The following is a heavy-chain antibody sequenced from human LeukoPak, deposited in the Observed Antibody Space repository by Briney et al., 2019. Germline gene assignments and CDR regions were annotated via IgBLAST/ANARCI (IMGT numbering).Heavy chain of an antibody. CDR3: TCTTGSRSGWGHYYYFFDV. CDR1: GGSVIGRY. J-gene: IGHJ6*02. CDR2: VTDRGNV. Sequence: SEALSLTCAVYGGSVIGRYWIWIGQPPGKGLEWIGEVTDRGNVNYNPSLRSRVTMSVDTAKSQFPVKLRSMTAADTSVFFCTCTTGSRSGWGHYYYFFDVWGQGTAVTVSS. V-gene: IGHV4-34*01. D-gene: IGHD6-19*01.